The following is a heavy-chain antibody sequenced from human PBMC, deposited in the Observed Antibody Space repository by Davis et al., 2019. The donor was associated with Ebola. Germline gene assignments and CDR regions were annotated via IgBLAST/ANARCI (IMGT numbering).Heavy chain of an antibody. J-gene: IGHJ4*02. CDR3: AKIPAAGFNFDF. CDR1: GFRITTYG. CDR2: IRHDGSNE. Sequence: GESLKISCAASGFRITTYGMHWVRQAPGKGLEWVAVIRHDGSNEHYTTSVKGRFAISRDNSKNTLYLQMNSLRAEDTAVYYCAKIPAAGFNFDFWGQGTLVTVSS. D-gene: IGHD6-13*01. V-gene: IGHV3-30*02.